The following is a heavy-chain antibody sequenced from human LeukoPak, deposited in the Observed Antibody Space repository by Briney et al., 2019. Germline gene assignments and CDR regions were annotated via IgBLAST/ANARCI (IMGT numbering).Heavy chain of an antibody. J-gene: IGHJ4*02. CDR1: GFTFSNAW. V-gene: IGHV3-23*01. Sequence: PGGSLRLSCAASGFTFSNAWMSWVRQAPGKGLEWVSAISGSGGSTYYADSVKGRFTISRDNSKNTLYLQMNSLRAEDTAVYYCASGGPLDYFDYWGQGTLVTVSS. CDR3: ASGGPLDYFDY. D-gene: IGHD1-1*01. CDR2: ISGSGGST.